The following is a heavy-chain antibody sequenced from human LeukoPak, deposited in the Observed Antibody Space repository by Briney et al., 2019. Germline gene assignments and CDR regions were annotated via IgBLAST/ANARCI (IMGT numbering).Heavy chain of an antibody. Sequence: SETLSLTCPVAGESINPYYWNWIRQPAGKGLEWIGHIYKSGSTNYNPSLKSRVTMSLDTSKNQFSLKLRSVTAADTAVYFCARSFLDYMDVWGKGTTVTDSS. CDR2: IYKSGST. V-gene: IGHV4-4*07. D-gene: IGHD2/OR15-2a*01. CDR3: ARSFLDYMDV. J-gene: IGHJ6*03. CDR1: GESINPYY.